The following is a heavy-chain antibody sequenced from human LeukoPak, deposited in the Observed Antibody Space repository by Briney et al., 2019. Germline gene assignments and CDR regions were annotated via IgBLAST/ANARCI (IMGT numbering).Heavy chain of an antibody. Sequence: ASVKVSCKASSYTFTSDGISWVRQAPGQGLEWMGWISAYNGNTNYAQKLQGRVTMTTDTSTSTAYMELRSLRSDDTAVYYCARDQIAAGLNWFDPWGQGTLVTVSS. D-gene: IGHD6-13*01. V-gene: IGHV1-18*01. CDR3: ARDQIAAGLNWFDP. CDR1: SYTFTSDG. CDR2: ISAYNGNT. J-gene: IGHJ5*02.